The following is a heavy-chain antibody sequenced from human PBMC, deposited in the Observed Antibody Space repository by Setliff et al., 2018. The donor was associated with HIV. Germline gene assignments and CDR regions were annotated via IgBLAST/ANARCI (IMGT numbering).Heavy chain of an antibody. CDR3: ATRPPGVHGFSI. J-gene: IGHJ3*02. V-gene: IGHV1-69*06. D-gene: IGHD3-10*01. CDR2: IIPVVDAP. CDR1: RGSFNILG. Sequence: SVKVSCKASRGSFNILGFTWVRQAPGQGLEWVGGIIPVVDAPIYAQRFQGRVVITADKSTGTAYMQLSSLKFEDTAVYYCATRPPGVHGFSIWGQGTMVTVSS.